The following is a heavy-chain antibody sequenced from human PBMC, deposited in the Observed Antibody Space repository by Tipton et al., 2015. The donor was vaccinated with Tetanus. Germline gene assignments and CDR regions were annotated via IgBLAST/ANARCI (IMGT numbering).Heavy chain of an antibody. J-gene: IGHJ3*02. Sequence: SLRLSCAASGFTVSSNYMSWVRQAPGKGLEWVSVIYSGGSTYYADSVKGRFTISRDNSKNTLYLQMNSLRAEDTAVYYCAREAPFSAVAFDIWGQGAMVTVSS. V-gene: IGHV3-53*01. D-gene: IGHD1-26*01. CDR1: GFTVSSNY. CDR2: IYSGGST. CDR3: AREAPFSAVAFDI.